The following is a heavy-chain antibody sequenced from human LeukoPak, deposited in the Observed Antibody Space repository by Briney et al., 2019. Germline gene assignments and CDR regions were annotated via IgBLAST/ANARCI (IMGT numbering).Heavy chain of an antibody. CDR3: AKSGYNRFDY. D-gene: IGHD5-24*01. V-gene: IGHV3-23*01. CDR2: FSGSGGSI. J-gene: IGHJ4*02. CDR1: GFTFSSYG. Sequence: GGSLRLSCAASGFTFSSYGMSWVRQAPGKGLEWVSSFSGSGGSIYYADSVKGRFTISRDNSKNTLYLQMNSLRAEDTAVYYCAKSGYNRFDYWGQGTLVTVSS.